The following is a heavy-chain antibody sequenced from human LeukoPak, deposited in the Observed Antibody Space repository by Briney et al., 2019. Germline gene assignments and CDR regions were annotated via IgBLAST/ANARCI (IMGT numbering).Heavy chain of an antibody. CDR1: GESFSGYH. V-gene: IGHV4-34*01. CDR2: INHSGST. CDR3: VRLGRRPNWFDP. D-gene: IGHD3-16*01. Sequence: NPSETLSLTCAVYGESFSGYHWSWIRQPPGKGLEWIGEINHSGSTNYNPSLKRRVTIPVDPSKYQFSLKLSSVTAADTAVYYCVRLGRRPNWFDPWGEGTLVTVSS. J-gene: IGHJ5*02.